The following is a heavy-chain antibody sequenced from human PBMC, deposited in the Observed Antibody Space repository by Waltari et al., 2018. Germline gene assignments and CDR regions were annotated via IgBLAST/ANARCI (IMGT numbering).Heavy chain of an antibody. CDR2: IRYDGGVK. Sequence: EVQLVESGGGLVQPGGSLRLSCATSGFRFSDSWMSWVRQGPGRGRGWLANIRYDGGVKDIVDSVKGRFTVSRDNAENSLFLHMNSLRVEDTAVYYCARENYNGAAGDYWGQGTLVTVSS. J-gene: IGHJ4*02. CDR3: ARENYNGAAGDY. D-gene: IGHD6-13*01. V-gene: IGHV3-7*01. CDR1: GFRFSDSW.